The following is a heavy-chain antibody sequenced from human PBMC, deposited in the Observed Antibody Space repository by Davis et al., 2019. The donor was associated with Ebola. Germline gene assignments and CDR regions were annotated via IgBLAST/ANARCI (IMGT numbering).Heavy chain of an antibody. Sequence: PGGSLRLSCAASGFTFSGSAMHWVRQASGKGLEWVGRIRSKANSYATAYAASVKGRFTISRDDSKNTAYLQMNSLKTEDTAVYYCARVGSGYSSGWADYWGQGALVTVSS. J-gene: IGHJ4*02. D-gene: IGHD6-19*01. CDR2: IRSKANSYAT. CDR3: ARVGSGYSSGWADY. V-gene: IGHV3-73*01. CDR1: GFTFSGSA.